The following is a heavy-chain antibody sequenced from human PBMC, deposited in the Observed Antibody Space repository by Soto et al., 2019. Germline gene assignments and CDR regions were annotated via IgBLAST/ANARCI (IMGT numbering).Heavy chain of an antibody. J-gene: IGHJ4*02. Sequence: EVQLLESGGGLVQPGGSLRLSCAASSLTFLSYAMSWVRQAPGKGLEWVSGISGSGGGTYYADSVKGRFTISRDKSKNTLYLQMNSLRAEDTAVYYCAKCAFGVVTDYFDYWGQGTLVTVSS. D-gene: IGHD3-3*01. V-gene: IGHV3-23*01. CDR3: AKCAFGVVTDYFDY. CDR2: ISGSGGGT. CDR1: SLTFLSYA.